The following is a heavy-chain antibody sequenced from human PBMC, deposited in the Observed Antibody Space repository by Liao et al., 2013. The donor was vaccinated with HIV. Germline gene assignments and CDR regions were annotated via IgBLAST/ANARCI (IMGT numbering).Heavy chain of an antibody. J-gene: IGHJ4*02. CDR3: ARERSRGMSFDY. D-gene: IGHD3-16*01. CDR1: GGSIGSYF. V-gene: IGHV4-59*01. CDR2: IYYSGST. Sequence: QVQLQESGPGLVKPSETLSLTCTVSGGSIGSYFWSWIRQPPGKALEWLGYIYYSGSTDYNPSLKSRVTISVDSSKKQFSLRLSSVTAADTAVYYCARERSRGMSFDYWGQGTLVTVSS.